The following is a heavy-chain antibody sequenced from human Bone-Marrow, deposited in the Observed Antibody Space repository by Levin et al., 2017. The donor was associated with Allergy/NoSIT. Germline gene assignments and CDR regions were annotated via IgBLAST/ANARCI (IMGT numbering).Heavy chain of an antibody. V-gene: IGHV3-33*01. J-gene: IGHJ4*02. CDR1: GFTLSSYG. CDR2: IWYDGSNK. Sequence: GESLKISCAASGFTLSSYGMHWVRQAPGKGLEWVAVIWYDGSNKYYADSVKGRFTISRDNSKNTLYLQMNSLRAEDTAVYYCARDLLVGGSGWYQTPDYWGQGTLVTVSS. CDR3: ARDLLVGGSGWYQTPDY. D-gene: IGHD6-19*01.